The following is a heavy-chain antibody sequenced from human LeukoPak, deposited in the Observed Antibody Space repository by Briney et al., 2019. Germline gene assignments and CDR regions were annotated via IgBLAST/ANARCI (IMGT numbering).Heavy chain of an antibody. Sequence: GGSLRLSCAASGFTFSSYSMNWVRQAPGKGLEWVSSISSSSYIYYADSVKGRFTISRDNAKNSLYLQMNSLRAEDTAVYYCARVMIAHSYWYFDLWGRGTLVTVSS. CDR2: ISSSSYI. CDR3: ARVMIAHSYWYFDL. CDR1: GFTFSSYS. D-gene: IGHD3-22*01. V-gene: IGHV3-21*01. J-gene: IGHJ2*01.